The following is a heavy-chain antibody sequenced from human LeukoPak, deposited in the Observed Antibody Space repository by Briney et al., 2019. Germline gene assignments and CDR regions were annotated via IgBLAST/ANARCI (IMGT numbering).Heavy chain of an antibody. CDR2: ISSSSSYI. V-gene: IGHV3-21*01. CDR1: GFTFSSYS. D-gene: IGHD3-3*01. J-gene: IGHJ4*02. CDR3: ARNFSYDFWSGYYPLDY. Sequence: GGSLRLSCAASGFTFSSYSMNWVRQAPGKGLEWFSSISSSSSYIYYADSVKGRFTISRDNAKNSLYLQMNSLRAEDTAVYYCARNFSYDFWSGYYPLDYWGQGTLVTVSS.